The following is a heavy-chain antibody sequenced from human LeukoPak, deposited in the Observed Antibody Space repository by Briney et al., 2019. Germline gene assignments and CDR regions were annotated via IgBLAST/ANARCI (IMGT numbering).Heavy chain of an antibody. Sequence: PSETLSLTCTVSGGSISSSSYYWGWIRQPPGKGLEWIGSIYYSGSTYYNPSLKSRVPISVDTSKNQFSMKLSSVTGADTAVFFSARRDIVVVVAAWDYWGQGTLVTVSS. D-gene: IGHD2-15*01. CDR2: IYYSGST. CDR1: GGSISSSSYY. CDR3: ARRDIVVVVAAWDY. J-gene: IGHJ4*02. V-gene: IGHV4-39*01.